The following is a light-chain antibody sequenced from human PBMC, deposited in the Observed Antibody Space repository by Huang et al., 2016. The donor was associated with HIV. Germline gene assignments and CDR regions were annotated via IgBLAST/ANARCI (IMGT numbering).Light chain of an antibody. V-gene: IGKV1-39*01. CDR3: QQSFSVPRT. J-gene: IGKJ1*01. CDR1: QNITKS. CDR2: TAS. Sequence: DIQMTQSPPSLCASVGDRVTFTCRANQNITKSLNWYQQKPGKAPKLLIYTASTLESGVPSRFSGGGSGSRFTLNITNLQPEDFATYYCQQSFSVPRTFG.